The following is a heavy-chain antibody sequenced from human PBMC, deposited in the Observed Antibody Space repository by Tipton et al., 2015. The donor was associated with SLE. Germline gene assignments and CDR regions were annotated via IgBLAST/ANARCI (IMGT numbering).Heavy chain of an antibody. Sequence: SLRLSCAASGFTFSSYAMHWVRQAPGKGLEWVAVISYDGSNKYYADSVRGRFTISRDNSKNTLYLQMNSLRAEDTAVYYCAKGASGSVRHFLDYWGQGTLVTVSS. CDR3: AKGASGSVRHFLDY. V-gene: IGHV3-30*04. CDR1: GFTFSSYA. J-gene: IGHJ4*02. D-gene: IGHD1-26*01. CDR2: ISYDGSNK.